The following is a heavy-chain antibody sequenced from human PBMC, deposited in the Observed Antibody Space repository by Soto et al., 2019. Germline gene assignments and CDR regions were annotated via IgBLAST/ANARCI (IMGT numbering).Heavy chain of an antibody. CDR1: GFTFSSYA. CDR3: AKDQGYGYPFREGFGMDV. Sequence: GGSLRLSCAASGFTFSSYAMSWVRQAPGKGLEWVSAISGSGGSTYYADSVKGRFTISRDNSKNTLYLQMNSLRAEDTAVYYCAKDQGYGYPFREGFGMDVWGQGTTVTVSS. J-gene: IGHJ6*02. CDR2: ISGSGGST. V-gene: IGHV3-23*01. D-gene: IGHD5-18*01.